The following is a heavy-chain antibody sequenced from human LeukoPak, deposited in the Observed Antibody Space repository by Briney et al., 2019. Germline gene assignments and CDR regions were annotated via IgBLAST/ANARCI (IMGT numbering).Heavy chain of an antibody. CDR1: GYTFTGYY. CDR2: INPNSGDT. CDR3: AASYDFWGGYLNHDY. D-gene: IGHD3-3*01. Sequence: GASVKVSFKASGYTFTGYYMHLVRQAPGQGLEWMGWINPNSGDTNYAQRLQGRVTMTRDTSISTAYMELSRLKSDDTAVYYCAASYDFWGGYLNHDYWGQGTLVTVSS. V-gene: IGHV1-2*02. J-gene: IGHJ4*02.